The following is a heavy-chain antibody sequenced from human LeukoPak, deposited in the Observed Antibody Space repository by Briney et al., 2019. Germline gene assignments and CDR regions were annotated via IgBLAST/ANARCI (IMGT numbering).Heavy chain of an antibody. J-gene: IGHJ3*02. CDR1: GASVSAFY. D-gene: IGHD3-22*01. CDR2: IHSTGSS. CDR3: ARWDHYDGSGVEAFDI. Sequence: SGTLSLTCDVSGASVSAFYWNWLRQVPGKGLEWIGYIHSTGSSISNPSLRSRLTLSLDTSRNQFFLTLSSVTAADTAVYYCARWDHYDGSGVEAFDIWGQGRLVTVSS. V-gene: IGHV4-4*09.